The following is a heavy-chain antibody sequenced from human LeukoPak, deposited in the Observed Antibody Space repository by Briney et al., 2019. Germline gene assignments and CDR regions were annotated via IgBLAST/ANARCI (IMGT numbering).Heavy chain of an antibody. V-gene: IGHV3-11*01. CDR1: GFPFSDFY. CDR2: ISSSATTI. CDR3: TRDRWGKYYFDY. J-gene: IGHJ4*02. D-gene: IGHD7-27*01. Sequence: KPGGSLRLSCATSGFPFSDFYMSWIRQAPGKGLEWVSYISSSATTIYYADSVRGRFTVSRDNAKNSLYPQMNNLRAEDTAVYYCTRDRWGKYYFDYWGQGTLVTVSS.